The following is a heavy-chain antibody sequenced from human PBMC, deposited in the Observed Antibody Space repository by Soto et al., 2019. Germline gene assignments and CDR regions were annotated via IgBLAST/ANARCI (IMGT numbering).Heavy chain of an antibody. D-gene: IGHD6-19*01. CDR1: GFTFSNYG. Sequence: GGSLRLSCAASGFTFSNYGMNWVRKAPGKGLEWVSYISPSSSTIYYADSVKGRFTISRENAMNSLYLKMNSLRDDDTAVYYCVRDRMWEQWLGPHDAFEIWGQGTMVTVSS. V-gene: IGHV3-48*02. CDR3: VRDRMWEQWLGPHDAFEI. J-gene: IGHJ3*02. CDR2: ISPSSSTI.